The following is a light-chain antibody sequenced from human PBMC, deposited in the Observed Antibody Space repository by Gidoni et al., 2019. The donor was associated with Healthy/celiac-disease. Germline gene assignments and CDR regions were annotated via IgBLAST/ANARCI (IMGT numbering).Light chain of an antibody. CDR3: MQALQTPPG. V-gene: IGKV2-28*01. Sequence: DIVMTQSPLSLPVTPGEPASISCRSSQILLHSNGYNYLDWYLQKPGQSPQLLIYLGSNRASGVPDRFSGSGSGTDFTLKISRVEAEDVGVYYCMQALQTPPGFGQGTKVEIK. CDR2: LGS. J-gene: IGKJ1*01. CDR1: QILLHSNGYNY.